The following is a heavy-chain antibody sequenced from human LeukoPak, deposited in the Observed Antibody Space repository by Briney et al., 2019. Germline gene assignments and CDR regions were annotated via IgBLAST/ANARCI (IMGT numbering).Heavy chain of an antibody. CDR2: INPNSGGT. Sequence: ASVKISCKAPGYTFTGYYMHWVRQAPGHGLEWMGWINPNSGGTNYAQKFQGRVTMTRDTSISTAYMELSRLRSDDTAVYYCARGEYSSSWYGGANWFDPWGQGTLVTVSS. J-gene: IGHJ5*02. CDR1: GYTFTGYY. CDR3: ARGEYSSSWYGGANWFDP. V-gene: IGHV1-2*02. D-gene: IGHD6-13*01.